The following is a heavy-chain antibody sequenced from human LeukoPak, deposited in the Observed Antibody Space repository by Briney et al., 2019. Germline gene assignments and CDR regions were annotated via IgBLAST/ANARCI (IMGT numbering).Heavy chain of an antibody. J-gene: IGHJ4*02. CDR1: GFTFRSYT. D-gene: IGHD3-10*01. CDR2: ISTGSNYI. V-gene: IGHV3-21*06. CDR3: ARGGSLDS. Sequence: GGSLRLSCGASGFTFRSYTMNWVRQAPGMGLEWVSSISTGSNYIYYVESVKGRFTISRDNAKNSLYLQMNSLEAEDTALYYCARGGSLDSWGQGTLVTVSS.